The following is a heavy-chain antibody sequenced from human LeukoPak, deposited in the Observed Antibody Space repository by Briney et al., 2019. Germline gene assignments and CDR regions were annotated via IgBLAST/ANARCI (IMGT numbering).Heavy chain of an antibody. D-gene: IGHD1-26*01. J-gene: IGHJ4*02. CDR3: ARGNSGSYPLNY. V-gene: IGHV3-74*01. Sequence: GGSLRLSCAASGFTVSTTYMSWVRQAPGKGLEWVSRINTDGSSTNYADSVKGRFTISRDNAKNTLYLQMNNLRAKDTAMYYCARGNSGSYPLNYWGQGTLVTVSS. CDR2: INTDGSST. CDR1: GFTVSTTY.